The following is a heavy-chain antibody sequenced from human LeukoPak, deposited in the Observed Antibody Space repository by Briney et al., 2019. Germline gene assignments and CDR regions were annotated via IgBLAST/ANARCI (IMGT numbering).Heavy chain of an antibody. CDR2: MSSSRDYV. J-gene: IGHJ4*02. Sequence: GGSLRLSCGASGFTFNAYTMHWVRQVPGKGLEWASSMSSSRDYVFYADSVKGRFTIFRDNANQSLDLEMSSLRGEDTAIYYCARGLVGAAFDYWGRGTLVTVSS. V-gene: IGHV3-21*01. CDR1: GFTFNAYT. CDR3: ARGLVGAAFDY. D-gene: IGHD1-26*01.